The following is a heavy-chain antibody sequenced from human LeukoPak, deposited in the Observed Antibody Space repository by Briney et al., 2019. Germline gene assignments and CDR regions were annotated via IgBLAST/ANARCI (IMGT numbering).Heavy chain of an antibody. Sequence: SVKVSCKASGGTFSSYAISWVRQAPGQGLEWMGGIIPIFGTANYAQKFQGRVTITADESTSTAYMELSSLRSEDTAVYYCAAVYYDSSGYYYGYFDYWGQGTLVTVSS. V-gene: IGHV1-69*01. CDR2: IIPIFGTA. J-gene: IGHJ4*02. CDR1: GGTFSSYA. CDR3: AAVYYDSSGYYYGYFDY. D-gene: IGHD3-22*01.